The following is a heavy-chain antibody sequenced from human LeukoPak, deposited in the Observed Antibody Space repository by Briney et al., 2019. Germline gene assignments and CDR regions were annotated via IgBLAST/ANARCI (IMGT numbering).Heavy chain of an antibody. Sequence: GGSLRLSCAASGFTFSSYSMNWVRQAPGKGLEWVSSISSSSSYIYYADSVKGRFTISRDNAKNSLYLQMNSLRAEDTAVYYCARVTSIPPYYFDYWGQGTLVTVSS. CDR2: ISSSSSYI. J-gene: IGHJ4*02. CDR1: GFTFSSYS. D-gene: IGHD3-16*01. V-gene: IGHV3-21*01. CDR3: ARVTSIPPYYFDY.